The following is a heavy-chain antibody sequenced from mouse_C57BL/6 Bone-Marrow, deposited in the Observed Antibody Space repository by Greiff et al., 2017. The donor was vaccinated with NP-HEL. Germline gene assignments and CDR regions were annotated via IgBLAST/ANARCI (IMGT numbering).Heavy chain of an antibody. CDR1: GFTFSSYA. CDR2: ISDGGSYT. Sequence: EVKVVESGGGLVKPGGSLKLSCAASGFTFSSYAMSWVRQTPEERLEWVATISDGGSYTYYPDNVKGRFTISRDNAKNNLYLQMSHLKSEDTAMYYCARDNWAGYFDYWGQGTTLTVSS. D-gene: IGHD4-1*01. CDR3: ARDNWAGYFDY. V-gene: IGHV5-4*01. J-gene: IGHJ2*01.